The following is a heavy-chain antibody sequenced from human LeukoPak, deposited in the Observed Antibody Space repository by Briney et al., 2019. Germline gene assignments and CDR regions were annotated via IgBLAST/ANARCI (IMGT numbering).Heavy chain of an antibody. V-gene: IGHV4-34*01. CDR2: INHSGST. CDR1: GGSFSGYY. D-gene: IGHD3-9*01. CDR3: ARDLAYYDILTGYSSAANWFDP. J-gene: IGHJ5*02. Sequence: SETLSLTCAVYGGSFSGYYWSWIRQPPGKGLEWIGEINHSGSTNYNPSLKSRVTISVDTSKNQFSLKLSSVTAADTAVYYCARDLAYYDILTGYSSAANWFDPWGQGTLVTVSS.